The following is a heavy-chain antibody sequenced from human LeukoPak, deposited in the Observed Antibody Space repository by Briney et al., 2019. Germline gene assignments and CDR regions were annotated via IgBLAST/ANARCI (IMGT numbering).Heavy chain of an antibody. CDR2: LYYSGST. Sequence: SETLSLTCTVSGGSISSSSYYWGWIRQPPGKGLEWIGSLYYSGSTYYNPSLKSRVTISVDTSKNQFSLKLSSVTAADTAVYYCAGEVVTALIDAFDIWGQGTMVTVSS. J-gene: IGHJ3*02. D-gene: IGHD2-21*02. CDR1: GGSISSSSYY. CDR3: AGEVVTALIDAFDI. V-gene: IGHV4-39*07.